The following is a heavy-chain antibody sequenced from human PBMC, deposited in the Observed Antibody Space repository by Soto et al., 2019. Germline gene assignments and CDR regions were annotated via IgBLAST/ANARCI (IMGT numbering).Heavy chain of an antibody. Sequence: SETLSLTCSVSGGSISGCYWSWIRQSPGKGLEWLGYVYYTGSTNYSPSLRSRVSISVDTSKNEFSLRLSSVTAADTAVYFCARSVAVPGAHIDYWGQGTQVTVSS. CDR3: ARSVAVPGAHIDY. J-gene: IGHJ4*02. V-gene: IGHV4-59*01. CDR2: VYYTGST. CDR1: GGSISGCY. D-gene: IGHD6-19*01.